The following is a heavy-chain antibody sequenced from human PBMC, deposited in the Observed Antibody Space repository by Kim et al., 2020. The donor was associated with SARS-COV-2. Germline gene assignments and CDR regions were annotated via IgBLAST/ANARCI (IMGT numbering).Heavy chain of an antibody. CDR3: ARDHDSDILTGYYHYYYYGMDV. J-gene: IGHJ6*02. D-gene: IGHD3-9*01. Sequence: GGSLRLSCAASGFTFSSYSMNWVRQAPGKGLEWVSYISSSSSTIYYADSVKGRFTISRDNAKNSLYLQMNSLRDEDTAVYYCARDHDSDILTGYYHYYYYGMDVWGQGTTVTVSS. CDR2: ISSSSSTI. V-gene: IGHV3-48*02. CDR1: GFTFSSYS.